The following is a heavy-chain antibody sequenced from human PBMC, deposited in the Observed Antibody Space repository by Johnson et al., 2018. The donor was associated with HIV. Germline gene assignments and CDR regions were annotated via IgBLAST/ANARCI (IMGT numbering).Heavy chain of an antibody. J-gene: IGHJ3*01. D-gene: IGHD3-10*01. V-gene: IGHV3-30*03. Sequence: QVQLVESGGGVVQPGRSLRLSCAASAFTFSRYGMHWVRQAPGKGLEWVALISYDGSNKYYADSVKGRFTISRDNSKNTLYLQMNSLRGGDTAVYYCARAGGDLAPDAFDLWGQGTMVTVSS. CDR1: AFTFSRYG. CDR2: ISYDGSNK. CDR3: ARAGGDLAPDAFDL.